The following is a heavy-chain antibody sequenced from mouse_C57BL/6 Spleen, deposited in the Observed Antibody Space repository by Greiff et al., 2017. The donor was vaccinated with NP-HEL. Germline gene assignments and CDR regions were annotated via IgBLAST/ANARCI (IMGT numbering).Heavy chain of an antibody. V-gene: IGHV1-53*01. J-gene: IGHJ4*01. CDR2: INPSNGGT. CDR3: ARYGGYGSRNYYAMDD. CDR1: GYTFTSYW. D-gene: IGHD1-1*01. Sequence: QVQLQQPGTELVKPGASVKLSCKASGYTFTSYWMHWVKQRPGQGLEWIGNINPSNGGTNYNEKFKSKATLTVDKSSSTAYMQLSSLTSEDSAVYYCARYGGYGSRNYYAMDDWGKGTSVTVSS.